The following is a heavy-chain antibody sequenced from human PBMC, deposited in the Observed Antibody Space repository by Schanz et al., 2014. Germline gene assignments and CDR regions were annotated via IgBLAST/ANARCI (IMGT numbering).Heavy chain of an antibody. J-gene: IGHJ4*02. V-gene: IGHV3-7*01. CDR3: ARDRRNADLDY. CDR1: GFTFENYA. CDR2: IKHDGSVK. D-gene: IGHD1-1*01. Sequence: EVQLVESGGGVVRPGGSLRLSCAASGFTFENYALTWVRQAPGKGPEWVANIKHDGSVKDYVDSVEGRFTISRDNAKNSLYLEMNSLRAEDTALYYCARDRRNADLDYWGQGTLVTVSS.